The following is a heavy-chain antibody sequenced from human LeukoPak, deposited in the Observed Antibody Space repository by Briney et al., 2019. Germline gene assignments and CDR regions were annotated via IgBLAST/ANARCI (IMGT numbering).Heavy chain of an antibody. CDR1: GFTFSSYS. J-gene: IGHJ4*02. CDR3: ATVVPAAPFDY. D-gene: IGHD2-2*01. Sequence: GGSLRLSCAASGFTFSSYSMNWVRQAPGKGLEWVSSISSSSSYIYYADSVKGRFTISRDNAKNSLYLQMNSLRAEDTAVYYCATVVPAAPFDYWGQGTLITVSS. V-gene: IGHV3-21*01. CDR2: ISSSSSYI.